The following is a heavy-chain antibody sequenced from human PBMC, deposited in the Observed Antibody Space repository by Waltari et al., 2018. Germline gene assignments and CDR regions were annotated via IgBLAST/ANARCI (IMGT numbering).Heavy chain of an antibody. V-gene: IGHV3-74*01. CDR3: AQYSSIFLGDC. D-gene: IGHD3-3*02. CDR1: GFTFSTYW. Sequence: EVQLVESGGGLVQPGGSLRLSCAASGFTFSTYWMHWVRQAPGKGLVSVSQINLDGSIISYADSVKGRFTISRDNAKSTLFLQMDSLRAEDTAVYYCAQYSSIFLGDCWGQGTLVTVSS. J-gene: IGHJ4*02. CDR2: INLDGSII.